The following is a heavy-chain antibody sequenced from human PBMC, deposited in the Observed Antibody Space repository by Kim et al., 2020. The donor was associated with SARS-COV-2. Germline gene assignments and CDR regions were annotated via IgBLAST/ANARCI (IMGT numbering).Heavy chain of an antibody. CDR3: ARGKTVGATNY. CDR2: A. J-gene: IGHJ4*02. Sequence: ANYAQKFQGRVTITADESTSTAYMELSSLRSEDTAVYYCARGKTVGATNYWGQGTLVTVSS. V-gene: IGHV1-69*01. D-gene: IGHD1-26*01.